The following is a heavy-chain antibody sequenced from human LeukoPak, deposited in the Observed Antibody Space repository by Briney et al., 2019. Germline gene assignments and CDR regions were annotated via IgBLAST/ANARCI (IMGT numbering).Heavy chain of an antibody. V-gene: IGHV3-21*05. CDR3: ARDTFQPGLIDS. J-gene: IGHJ4*02. D-gene: IGHD2-2*01. CDR1: GFTFSRFA. Sequence: GGSLRLSCAASGFTFSRFAMNWVRQAPGKGLEWISYINSSDIRYADSVKGRFTISRDNARNTLFLQLSSLRAEDSAVYYCARDTFQPGLIDSWGQGTLVTVSS. CDR2: INSSDI.